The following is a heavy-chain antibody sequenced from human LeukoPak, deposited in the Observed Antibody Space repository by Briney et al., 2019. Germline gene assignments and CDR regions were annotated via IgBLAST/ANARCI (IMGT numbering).Heavy chain of an antibody. J-gene: IGHJ5*02. CDR1: GYSFTSYW. CDR3: ARHVMSFIVVVPAASIGGWFDP. V-gene: IGHV5-51*01. Sequence: GESLKISCKGSGYSFTSYWIGWVRQMPGKGLEWMGIIYPGDSDTRYSPSFQGQVTISADKSISTAYLQWSSLKASDTAMYYCARHVMSFIVVVPAASIGGWFDPWGQGTLVTVSS. CDR2: IYPGDSDT. D-gene: IGHD2-2*01.